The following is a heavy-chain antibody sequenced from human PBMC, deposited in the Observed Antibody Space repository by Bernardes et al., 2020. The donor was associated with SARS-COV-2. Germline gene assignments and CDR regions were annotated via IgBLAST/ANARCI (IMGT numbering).Heavy chain of an antibody. D-gene: IGHD3-10*01. Sequence: GGSLRLSCAASGFTFSNAWMNWVRQAPGKGLEWVGRIKSKTDGGTTDYAAPVKGRFTISRDDSKNTLYLQMNSLKTEDTAVYYCTTRPTGWFYWFDPWGQGTLVTVSS. CDR3: TTRPTGWFYWFDP. J-gene: IGHJ5*02. CDR2: IKSKTDGGTT. V-gene: IGHV3-15*07. CDR1: GFTFSNAW.